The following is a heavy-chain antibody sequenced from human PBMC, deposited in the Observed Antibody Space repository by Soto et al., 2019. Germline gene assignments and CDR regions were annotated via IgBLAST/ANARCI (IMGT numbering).Heavy chain of an antibody. Sequence: ASGKVCCEVCGYTLTELSMHWVRQAPGKGIERMGGFDAEDGAAGYAQNFQGRVTMTGDTSKSTAYMEVTSLRSEDTAEYYCARGRFFFFIWGSHRHDAFAIWGQAPMLTLSS. CDR3: ARGRFFFFIWGSHRHDAFAI. V-gene: IGHV1-24*01. CDR1: GYTLTELS. CDR2: FDAEDGAA. D-gene: IGHD3-16*02. J-gene: IGHJ3*02.